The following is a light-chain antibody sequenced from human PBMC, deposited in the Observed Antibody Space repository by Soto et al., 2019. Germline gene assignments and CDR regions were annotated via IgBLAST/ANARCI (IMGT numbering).Light chain of an antibody. V-gene: IGKV3-20*01. CDR2: DAS. J-gene: IGKJ1*01. CDR3: QQYGSSPWT. Sequence: EIVMTQSPVTLSVSPGERATLSCRASQSVRSNLAWYQQKPGQAPRLLMYDASTRATGIPDRFSGSGSGTDFTLTISRLEPEDSAVYYCQQYGSSPWTFGQGTKVEI. CDR1: QSVRSN.